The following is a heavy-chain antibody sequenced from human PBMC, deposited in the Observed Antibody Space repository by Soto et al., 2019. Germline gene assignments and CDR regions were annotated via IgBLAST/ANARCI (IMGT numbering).Heavy chain of an antibody. CDR3: ARVKYYDFWTGRLPFDY. J-gene: IGHJ4*02. CDR2: INPSGGST. Sequence: QLQLVQSGAEVKKPGASVKVSCKASGYTFTWYHMHWVRQAPGQGLEWVRIINPSGGSTNYAQNFQDRVTMTSDTSTSTVYMELSSLTSEDTAVYYCARVKYYDFWTGRLPFDYWGQGTLVTVSS. V-gene: IGHV1-46*01. CDR1: GYTFTWYH. D-gene: IGHD3-3*01.